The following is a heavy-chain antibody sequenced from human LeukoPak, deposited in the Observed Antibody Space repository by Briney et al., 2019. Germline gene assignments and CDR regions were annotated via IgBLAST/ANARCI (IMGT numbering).Heavy chain of an antibody. V-gene: IGHV4-4*09. D-gene: IGHD3-9*01. CDR3: ARSKLATGRLQYSDWFRGGFDS. Sequence: SETLSLTCTVSGGSMSNYYWSWIRLLPGKGLEWIGDIYSSGASNYNPSLSSRVTMSVDVSKKQFSPKLRSMTAAETALYFCARSKLATGRLQYSDWFRGGFDSWGQGTLVTVSS. J-gene: IGHJ4*02. CDR2: IYSSGAS. CDR1: GGSMSNYY.